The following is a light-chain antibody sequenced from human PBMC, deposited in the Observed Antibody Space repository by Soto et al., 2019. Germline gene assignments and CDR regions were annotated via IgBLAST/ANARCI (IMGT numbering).Light chain of an antibody. CDR3: SSYTSTSSYV. Sequence: QSVLTQPASVSVSPGQSITVSCTGTSSDVGGYNSVSWYQQHPGKSPKLIIYEVSNRPSGVSDRFSGSKSGNTASLTISGLQAEDEADYYCSSYTSTSSYVFATGTKVTV. J-gene: IGLJ1*01. CDR1: SSDVGGYNS. CDR2: EVS. V-gene: IGLV2-14*03.